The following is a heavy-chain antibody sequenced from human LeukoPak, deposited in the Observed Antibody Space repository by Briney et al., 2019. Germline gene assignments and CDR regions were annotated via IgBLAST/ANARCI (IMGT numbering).Heavy chain of an antibody. D-gene: IGHD1-1*01. CDR1: GGSISSGSYY. CDR2: IYTSGST. Sequence: SQTLSLTCTVSGGSISSGSYYCSWIRQPAGKGLEWIGRIYTSGSTNYNPSLKSRVTISLDTSKNQFSLKLSSVTAADTAVYYCARERTRTGGYDGFDIWGQGTVITVSS. CDR3: ARERTRTGGYDGFDI. V-gene: IGHV4-61*02. J-gene: IGHJ3*02.